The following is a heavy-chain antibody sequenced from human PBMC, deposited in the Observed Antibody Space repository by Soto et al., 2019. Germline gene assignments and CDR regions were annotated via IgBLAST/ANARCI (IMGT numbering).Heavy chain of an antibody. V-gene: IGHV3-9*01. CDR2: ISWNSGSI. J-gene: IGHJ6*02. D-gene: IGHD2-15*01. Sequence: IRKEQGKGLEWVSGISWNSGSIGYAASVKGRFTISRDNAKNSLYLQMNSLRAEDTALYYCAKGSSRHSNYHHGMGIPAQPTSLSLPS. CDR3: AKGSSRHSNYHHGMGI.